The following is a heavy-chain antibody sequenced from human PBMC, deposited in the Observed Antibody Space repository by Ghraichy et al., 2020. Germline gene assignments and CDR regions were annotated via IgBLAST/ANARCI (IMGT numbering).Heavy chain of an antibody. CDR3: ARSGVLVVAPLPVNWFDP. Sequence: SETLSLTCAVYGGSFSGYYWSWIRQPPGKGLEWIGEINHSGSTNYNPSLKSRVTISVDTSKNQFSLKLSSVTAADTAVYYCARSGVLVVAPLPVNWFDPWGQGTLVTVSS. D-gene: IGHD2-15*01. V-gene: IGHV4-34*01. CDR1: GGSFSGYY. J-gene: IGHJ5*02. CDR2: INHSGST.